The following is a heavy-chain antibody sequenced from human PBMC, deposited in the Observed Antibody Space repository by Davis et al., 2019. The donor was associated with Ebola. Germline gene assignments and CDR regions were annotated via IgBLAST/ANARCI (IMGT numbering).Heavy chain of an antibody. D-gene: IGHD6-13*01. Sequence: PGGSLRLSCAASGFTFSSYGMNWVRQAPGKGLEWVSGISGGGDAIYYADSVKGRFTISRDNSKNTLYLQMNSLRAEDTAVYYCARAPSGYSSSFDYWGQGTLVTVSS. CDR2: ISGGGDAI. CDR3: ARAPSGYSSSFDY. CDR1: GFTFSSYG. J-gene: IGHJ4*02. V-gene: IGHV3-23*01.